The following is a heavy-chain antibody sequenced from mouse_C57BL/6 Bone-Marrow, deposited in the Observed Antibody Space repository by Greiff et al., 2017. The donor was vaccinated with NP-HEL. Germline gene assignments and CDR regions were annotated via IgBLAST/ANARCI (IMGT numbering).Heavy chain of an antibody. CDR1: GFTFSDFY. V-gene: IGHV7-1*01. J-gene: IGHJ1*03. CDR2: SRNKANDYTT. D-gene: IGHD4-1*01. CDR3: ARDNWDWYFDV. Sequence: DVQLVESGGGLVQSGRSLRLSCATSGFTFSDFYMEWVRQAPGKGLEWIAASRNKANDYTTEYSASVKGRFIVSRDTSQSILYLQMNALRAEDTAIYYCARDNWDWYFDVWGTGTTVTSPQ.